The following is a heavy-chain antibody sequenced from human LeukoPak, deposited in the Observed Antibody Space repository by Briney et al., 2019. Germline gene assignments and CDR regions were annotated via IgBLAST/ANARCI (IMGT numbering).Heavy chain of an antibody. D-gene: IGHD3-10*01. CDR1: GFTFSSYW. J-gene: IGHJ4*02. V-gene: IGHV3-7*01. CDR3: ARDLRDYYGSGFDY. CDR2: IKQDGSEK. Sequence: PGGSLRLSCAASGFTFSSYWMSWVRQAPGKGLGWVANIKQDGSEKYYVDSVKGRFTISRDNAKNSLYLQMNSLRAEDTAVYYCARDLRDYYGSGFDYWGPGTLVTVSS.